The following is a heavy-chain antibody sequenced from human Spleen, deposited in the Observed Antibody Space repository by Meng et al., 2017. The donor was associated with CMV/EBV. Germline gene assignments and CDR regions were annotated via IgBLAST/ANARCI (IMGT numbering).Heavy chain of an antibody. V-gene: IGHV3-7*01. CDR1: GFRFGSYW. CDR3: ARAGYSYGYVLHFDY. D-gene: IGHD5-18*01. J-gene: IGHJ4*02. Sequence: GESLKISCAVSGFRFGSYWMTWVRQAPGKGLEWVATVDQDGRETFYVESVKGRFTISRDNAKSSLYLQMNSLRAEDTAVYYCARAGYSYGYVLHFDYWGQGTLVTVSS. CDR2: VDQDGRET.